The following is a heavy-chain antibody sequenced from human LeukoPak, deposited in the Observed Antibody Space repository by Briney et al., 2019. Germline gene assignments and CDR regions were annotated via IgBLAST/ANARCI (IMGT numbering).Heavy chain of an antibody. CDR2: IYNSGNT. D-gene: IGHD1-26*01. J-gene: IGHJ4*02. V-gene: IGHV4-59*01. CDR1: GDSISSYS. Sequence: KPSETLSLTCTVSGDSISSYSWSWIRQPPGKGLEWIGDIYNSGNTNYNPSLKSRVTISVDTSKNQFSLKLSSVTAADTAVYYCARGEWDLLFDYWGQGTLVTVSS. CDR3: ARGEWDLLFDY.